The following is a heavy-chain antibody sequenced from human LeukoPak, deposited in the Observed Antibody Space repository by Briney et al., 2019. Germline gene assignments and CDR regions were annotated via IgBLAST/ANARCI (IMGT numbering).Heavy chain of an antibody. D-gene: IGHD3-10*01. CDR2: ISSSGDTI. V-gene: IGHV3-11*01. Sequence: GALRLSCAASGFTFSDYYMSWIRQAPGKGLEWVSYISSSGDTIYYADSVKGRFTISRDNAKNSVHLQMNSLRAEDTAVYYCARVVHYGSGPAVGWGQGTLVTVSS. J-gene: IGHJ4*02. CDR1: GFTFSDYY. CDR3: ARVVHYGSGPAVG.